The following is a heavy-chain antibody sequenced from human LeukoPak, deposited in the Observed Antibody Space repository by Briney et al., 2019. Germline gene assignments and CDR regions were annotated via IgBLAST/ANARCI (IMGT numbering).Heavy chain of an antibody. CDR1: GFTFSSYS. Sequence: GGSLRLSCAASGFTFSSYSMNWVRQAPGKGLEWVAFIRYDGNNKLYADSMKGRFTISRDNSKNTLYLHINSLRAEDTAVYYCVKDNPLDYWGQGTLVIVSS. CDR2: IRYDGNNK. V-gene: IGHV3-30*02. D-gene: IGHD1-14*01. CDR3: VKDNPLDY. J-gene: IGHJ4*02.